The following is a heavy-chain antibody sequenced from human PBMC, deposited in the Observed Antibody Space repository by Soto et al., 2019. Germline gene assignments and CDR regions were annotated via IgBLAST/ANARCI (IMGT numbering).Heavy chain of an antibody. V-gene: IGHV3-23*01. Sequence: SLRLSCAASGFSFSNFAMSWVRQAPGTGLEWVSSISGSGDKTYYLDSVKGRFTISRGNSKNTLYLHMNSLGAEGTAVYFCAKDYASTWYWYFDPWGQGTLVTVS. J-gene: IGHJ5*02. CDR1: GFSFSNFA. CDR3: AKDYASTWYWYFDP. D-gene: IGHD6-13*01. CDR2: ISGSGDKT.